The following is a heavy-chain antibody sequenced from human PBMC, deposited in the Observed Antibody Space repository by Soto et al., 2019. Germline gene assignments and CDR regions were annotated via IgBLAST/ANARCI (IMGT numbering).Heavy chain of an antibody. CDR2: IYPSDSDT. D-gene: IGHD3-22*01. Sequence: PGESLKNSCSGSGYSFANYWIGWVRQMPGKGLEWMGIIYPSDSDTRYSPSFQGQVTISADKSISTAFLQWSSLKASDTAMYFCARGDTSDYSTATPADYWSHGTLVTVSS. CDR3: ARGDTSDYSTATPADY. CDR1: GYSFANYW. J-gene: IGHJ4*01. V-gene: IGHV5-51*01.